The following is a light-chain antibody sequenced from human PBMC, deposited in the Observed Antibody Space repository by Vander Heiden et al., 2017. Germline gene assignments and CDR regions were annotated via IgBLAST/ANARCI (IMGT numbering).Light chain of an antibody. J-gene: IGKJ2*01. CDR3: QQYYNTPYT. Sequence: DILMTQSPDSLAVPLGERDTINCKSSQSLLYSTNNKNYLAWYQQKPRQPPKLLIYWASTRESGVPDRFSGSGSGTDFTLTITSLQAEDVAVYYCQQYYNTPYTFGQGTKLEIK. CDR2: WAS. V-gene: IGKV4-1*01. CDR1: QSLLYSTNNKNY.